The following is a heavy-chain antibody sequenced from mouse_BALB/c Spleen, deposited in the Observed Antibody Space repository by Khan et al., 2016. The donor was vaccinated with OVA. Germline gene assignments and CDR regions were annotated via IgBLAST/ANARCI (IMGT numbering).Heavy chain of an antibody. D-gene: IGHD2-3*01. CDR2: ISYSGST. J-gene: IGHJ4*01. V-gene: IGHV3-2*02. CDR1: GYSITSDYA. Sequence: VQLKESGPGLVNPSQSLSLTCTVTGYSITSDYAWNWIRQFPGNKLEWMGYISYSGSTNYNPALKSRISITRDTSKNQFFLQLNSVTTEDTATXYCARDGSRYNYAMDYWGQGTSVTVSS. CDR3: ARDGSRYNYAMDY.